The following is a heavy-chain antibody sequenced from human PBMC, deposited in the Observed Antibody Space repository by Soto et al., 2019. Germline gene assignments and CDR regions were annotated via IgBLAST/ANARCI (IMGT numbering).Heavy chain of an antibody. Sequence: PSETLSLTCTVSGGSISSYYWSWIRQPPGKGLEWIGYIYYSGSTNYNPSLKSRVTISVDTSKNQFSLKLSSVTAADTAVYYCARETGAGLAARHIDYWGQGTLVTVSS. V-gene: IGHV4-59*01. CDR1: GGSISSYY. CDR3: ARETGAGLAARHIDY. J-gene: IGHJ4*02. D-gene: IGHD6-6*01. CDR2: IYYSGST.